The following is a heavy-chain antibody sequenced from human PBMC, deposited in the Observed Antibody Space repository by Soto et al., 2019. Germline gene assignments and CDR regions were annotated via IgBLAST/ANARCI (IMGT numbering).Heavy chain of an antibody. CDR3: VKDPRGPES. Sequence: PGGSLRLSCEASGFTSSSYAMGWVRQAPGKGLAWVSGINDSGGSTYYADSVKGRFTISRDNSKNTLYLQMNSLRAEDTAMYFCVKDPRGPESWGQGTLVTVSS. J-gene: IGHJ5*02. V-gene: IGHV3-23*01. CDR1: GFTSSSYA. CDR2: INDSGGST.